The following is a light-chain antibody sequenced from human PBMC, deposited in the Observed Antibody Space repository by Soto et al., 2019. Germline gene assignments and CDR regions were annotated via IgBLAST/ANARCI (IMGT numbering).Light chain of an antibody. J-gene: IGKJ1*01. CDR1: QSVSSN. Sequence: EIVMTQSPATLSVSPGERATLSCRASQSVSSNLAWYQQKPVQAPRLLIYGASTRATGIPARFSGSGSETEFTLTISSLQSEDFAVYYCQQYNNWPPRAWTFGQGTKVEIK. V-gene: IGKV3-15*01. CDR2: GAS. CDR3: QQYNNWPPRAWT.